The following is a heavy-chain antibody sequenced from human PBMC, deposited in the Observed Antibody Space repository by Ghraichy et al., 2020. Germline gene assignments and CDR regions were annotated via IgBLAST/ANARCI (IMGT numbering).Heavy chain of an antibody. D-gene: IGHD5-12*01. CDR2: IYIDGSGT. J-gene: IGHJ3*02. Sequence: GESLNISCAASGFTFSSYWMHWVRQAPGKGLVWVSRIYIDGSGTRYADFVKGRFTISRDNAKNTLYLQMNSLRAEDTAVYYCVSAIVAKDAFDIWGQGTKVNVSS. V-gene: IGHV3-74*01. CDR3: VSAIVAKDAFDI. CDR1: GFTFSSYW.